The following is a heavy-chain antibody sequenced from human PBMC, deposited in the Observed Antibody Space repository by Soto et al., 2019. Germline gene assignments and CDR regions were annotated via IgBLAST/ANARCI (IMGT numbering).Heavy chain of an antibody. V-gene: IGHV4-34*01. CDR1: GGSFSGYY. Sequence: ETLSLTCAFYGGSFSGYYWSWIRQPPGKGLEWIGEINHSGSTNYNPSLKSRVTISVDTSKNQFSLKLSSVTAADTAVYYCARAAYYDFWSGYYTRSDYYYYGMDVWGQGTTVTVSS. CDR3: ARAAYYDFWSGYYTRSDYYYYGMDV. CDR2: INHSGST. J-gene: IGHJ6*02. D-gene: IGHD3-3*01.